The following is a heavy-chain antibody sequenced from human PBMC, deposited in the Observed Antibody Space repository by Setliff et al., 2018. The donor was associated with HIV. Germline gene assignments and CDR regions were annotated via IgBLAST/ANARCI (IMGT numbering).Heavy chain of an antibody. D-gene: IGHD6-19*01. J-gene: IGHJ6*03. CDR3: ARDGDSSGWYGYYYYMDV. CDR1: GGTFITYA. Sequence: SVKVSCKASGGTFITYAISWVRQAPGQGLEWMGRIIPIFGTANYAQEFQGRVTITADKSTSTAYTELSSLRSEDTAVYYCARDGDSSGWYGYYYYMDVWGKGPRSPSP. CDR2: IIPIFGTA. V-gene: IGHV1-69*06.